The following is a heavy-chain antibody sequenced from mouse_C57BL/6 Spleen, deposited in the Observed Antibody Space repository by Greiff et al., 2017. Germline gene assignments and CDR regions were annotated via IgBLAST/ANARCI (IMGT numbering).Heavy chain of an antibody. J-gene: IGHJ4*01. CDR3: TTIWYAMDY. CDR1: GFNIKDDY. Sequence: VQLQQSGAELVRPGASVKLSCTASGFNIKDDYMHWVKQRPEQGLEWIGWIEPENGDTEYASKFQGKATITADTSSNTAYLQLSSLTSEDTAVYYCTTIWYAMDYWGQGTSVTVSS. CDR2: IEPENGDT. V-gene: IGHV14-4*01.